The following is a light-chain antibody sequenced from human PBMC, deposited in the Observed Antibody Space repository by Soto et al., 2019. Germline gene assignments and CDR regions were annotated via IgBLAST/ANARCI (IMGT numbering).Light chain of an antibody. CDR1: QSVLYSSNNKNY. Sequence: DIVMTQSPDSLAVSLGERATINCKSSQSVLYSSNNKNYLAWYQQKPGQPPKLLISWASTRESGVPDRFSGSGSGTDFTLTISSLQAEDVAVYCCQQYYSTRTFGQGTKVEIK. V-gene: IGKV4-1*01. CDR3: QQYYSTRT. J-gene: IGKJ1*01. CDR2: WAS.